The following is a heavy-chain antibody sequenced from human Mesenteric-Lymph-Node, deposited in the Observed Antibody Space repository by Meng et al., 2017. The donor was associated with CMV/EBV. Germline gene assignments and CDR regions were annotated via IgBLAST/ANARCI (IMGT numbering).Heavy chain of an antibody. D-gene: IGHD4-17*01. CDR2: IRYDGTAK. CDR3: AKVAVFGDFEAFDI. Sequence: GESLKISCAASGFTFSSYGLHWVRQAPGKGLEWVAFIRYDGTAKYYADSVTGRFSISKDISKNTLYLQMNSLRPEDTSVYYCAKVAVFGDFEAFDIWGQGTMVTVS. V-gene: IGHV3-30*02. J-gene: IGHJ3*02. CDR1: GFTFSSYG.